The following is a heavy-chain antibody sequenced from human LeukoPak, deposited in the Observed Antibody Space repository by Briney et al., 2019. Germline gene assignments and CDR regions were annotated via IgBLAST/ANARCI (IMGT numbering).Heavy chain of an antibody. CDR2: ISASGGGT. Sequence: PGRSLRLSCAASGFTFSSYAMSWVRQAPGKGLEWVSSISASGGGTYYADSMKGRFTISRDNSKNTLYLQMNSLRAEDTAIYYCAKNLESYGDSATDYWGQGTLVTVSS. CDR1: GFTFSSYA. V-gene: IGHV3-23*01. CDR3: AKNLESYGDSATDY. D-gene: IGHD4-17*01. J-gene: IGHJ4*02.